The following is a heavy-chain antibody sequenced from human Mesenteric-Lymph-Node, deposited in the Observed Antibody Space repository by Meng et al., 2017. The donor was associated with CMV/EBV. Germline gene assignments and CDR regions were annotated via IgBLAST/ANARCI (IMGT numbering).Heavy chain of an antibody. D-gene: IGHD3-16*01. J-gene: IGHJ4*02. CDR2: INPSSGGT. CDR1: GYSFSGYY. Sequence: ASVKVSCKASGYSFSGYYLHWVRQAPGQGLEWMAWINPSSGGTNYAQKFLGRVTMTRDTSITTAYMELSSLRSDDTAVYYCARGHMTEFDYVRGFDHWGQGTLVTVSS. V-gene: IGHV1-2*02. CDR3: ARGHMTEFDYVRGFDH.